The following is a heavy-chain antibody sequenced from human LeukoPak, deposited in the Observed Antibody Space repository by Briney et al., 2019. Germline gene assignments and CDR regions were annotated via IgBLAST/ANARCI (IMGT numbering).Heavy chain of an antibody. D-gene: IGHD6-19*01. CDR3: AREGGGLTVAGRRGIDY. V-gene: IGHV3-23*01. CDR2: VISNGGST. CDR1: GFTFNNYA. J-gene: IGHJ4*02. Sequence: GGSLRLSCAASGFTFNNYAMTRVRQAPGEGLQWVSSVISNGGSTYHADSGRGRFTISRDNSKNTLYLQMNSLGAEDTAIYYCAREGGGLTVAGRRGIDYWGQGSLVIVSS.